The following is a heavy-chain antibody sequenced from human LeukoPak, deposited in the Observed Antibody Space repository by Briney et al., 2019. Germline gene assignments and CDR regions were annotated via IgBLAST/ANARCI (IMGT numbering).Heavy chain of an antibody. CDR3: ARDWVRGYSGYVDY. CDR2: INQDGSER. CDR1: GFTFTNNW. D-gene: IGHD5-12*01. J-gene: IGHJ4*02. Sequence: GGSLRLTCAASGFTFTNNWMSWVRQAPGKGLEWVANINQDGSERYYVDSVKGRFTISRDNAKNSLYLQMNSLRAEDTAVYYCARDWVRGYSGYVDYWGQGTLVTVSS. V-gene: IGHV3-7*01.